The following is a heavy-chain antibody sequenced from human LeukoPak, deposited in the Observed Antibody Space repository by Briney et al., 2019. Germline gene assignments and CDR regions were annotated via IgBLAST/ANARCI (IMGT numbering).Heavy chain of an antibody. V-gene: IGHV3-7*01. D-gene: IGHD3-3*01. Sequence: PGGSLRLSCAASGFTFSSYWMSWVRQAPGKGLEWVANIKRDGSEKYYVDSVKGRFTISRDNAKNSLYLQMNSLRAEDTAVYYCASLRFLEWVTAGYFDYWGQGTLVTVSS. CDR3: ASLRFLEWVTAGYFDY. J-gene: IGHJ4*02. CDR2: IKRDGSEK. CDR1: GFTFSSYW.